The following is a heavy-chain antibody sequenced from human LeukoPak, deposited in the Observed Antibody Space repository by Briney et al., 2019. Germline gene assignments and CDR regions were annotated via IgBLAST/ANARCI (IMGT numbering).Heavy chain of an antibody. D-gene: IGHD1-14*01. V-gene: IGHV3-48*04. CDR1: GFTFSSYS. Sequence: PGGSLRLSCAASGFTFSSYSMNWVRQAPGKGLEWVSYISSSSSTIYYADSVKGRFTIARDNAKNSLYLQMNSLRAEDTAVYYCARNPEPHPRFGGHGAFDIWGQGTMVTVSS. CDR2: ISSSSSTI. J-gene: IGHJ3*02. CDR3: ARNPEPHPRFGGHGAFDI.